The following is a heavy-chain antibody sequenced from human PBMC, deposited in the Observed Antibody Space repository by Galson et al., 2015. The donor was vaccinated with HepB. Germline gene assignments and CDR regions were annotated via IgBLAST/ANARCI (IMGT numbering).Heavy chain of an antibody. CDR2: IYSGGAT. Sequence: SLRLSCAASGFTFSSYAMSWVRQAPGKGLEWVSVIYSGGATYYVDSVKGRFTISRDNSKNTLYLHVNNLRAEDTAVYYCASPFCTGGSCYPLWYWGQGTLVTVSS. V-gene: IGHV3-53*01. J-gene: IGHJ4*02. CDR3: ASPFCTGGSCYPLWY. CDR1: GFTFSSYA. D-gene: IGHD2-15*01.